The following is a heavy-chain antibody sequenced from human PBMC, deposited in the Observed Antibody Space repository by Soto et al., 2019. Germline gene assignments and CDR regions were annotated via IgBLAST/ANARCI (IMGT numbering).Heavy chain of an antibody. CDR1: GFSFRNAW. V-gene: IGHV3-15*01. CDR3: RLDYFYYGMHV. Sequence: EVQLVESGGGLVKPGGSLRLSCAASGFSFRNAWMSWVRQAPGKGLEWVGRIKSKTDGGTTDYAAPVKGRFTISRDNSKNTLYLQMNSLKTEDTAVYYCRLDYFYYGMHVWGQGTTVTVSS. J-gene: IGHJ6*02. CDR2: IKSKTDGGTT.